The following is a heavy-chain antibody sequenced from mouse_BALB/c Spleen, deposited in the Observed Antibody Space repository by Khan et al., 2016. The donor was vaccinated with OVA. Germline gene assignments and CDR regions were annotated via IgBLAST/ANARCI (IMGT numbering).Heavy chain of an antibody. CDR3: ARKARIKY. D-gene: IGHD3-2*02. V-gene: IGHV3-2*02. CDR1: GYSITSGYG. CDR2: ISYSGST. Sequence: EVQLVESGPGLVKPSQSLSLTCTVTGYSITSGYGWNWIRQFPGNKLEWMGYISYSGSTNYNPSLKSRISITRDTSKNQFFLQLNYVTTKDTATYYCARKARIKYWGQGTTLTVSS. J-gene: IGHJ2*01.